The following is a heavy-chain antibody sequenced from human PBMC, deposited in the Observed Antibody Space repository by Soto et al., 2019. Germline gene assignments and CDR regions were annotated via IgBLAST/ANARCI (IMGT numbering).Heavy chain of an antibody. Sequence: QVQLVESGGGVVQPGRSLRLSCAASGFTFSSYGMHWVRQAPGKGLEWVAVISYDGSNKYYADSVKGRFTISRDNSKNTLYLQMNSLGAEDTAVYYCAKDYNVLRYFDPFDYWGQGTLVTVSS. D-gene: IGHD3-9*01. CDR2: ISYDGSNK. V-gene: IGHV3-30*18. J-gene: IGHJ4*02. CDR3: AKDYNVLRYFDPFDY. CDR1: GFTFSSYG.